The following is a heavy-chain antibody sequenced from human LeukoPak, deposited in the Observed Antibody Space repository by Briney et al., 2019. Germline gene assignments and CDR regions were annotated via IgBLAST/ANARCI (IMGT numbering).Heavy chain of an antibody. CDR2: IYYSGTT. J-gene: IGHJ4*02. CDR1: GDSTSSGDYF. V-gene: IGHV4-30-4*01. Sequence: SETLSLTCTVSGDSTSSGDYFWSWIRQPPGGGLEWVGYIYYSGTTYYNPSLKSRVTISEDTSKNQFSLNLTSVTAQDTAVYYCARETMAGHLDYWGQGNLVTVSS. D-gene: IGHD6-19*01. CDR3: ARETMAGHLDY.